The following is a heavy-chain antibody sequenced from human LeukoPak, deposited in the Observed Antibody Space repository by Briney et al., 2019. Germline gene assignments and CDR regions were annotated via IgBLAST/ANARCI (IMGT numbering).Heavy chain of an antibody. CDR2: ISAYNGNT. CDR1: GYTFTSYG. V-gene: IGHV1-18*01. J-gene: IGHJ4*02. Sequence: ASVKVSCKASGYTFTSYGISWVRQAPGQGLEWMGWISAYNGNTNYAQKLQGRVTMTTDTSTSTAYMELRSLRSDDTAVYYCARTQNYYDSSGYSGYWGQGTLVTVSS. CDR3: ARTQNYYDSSGYSGY. D-gene: IGHD3-22*01.